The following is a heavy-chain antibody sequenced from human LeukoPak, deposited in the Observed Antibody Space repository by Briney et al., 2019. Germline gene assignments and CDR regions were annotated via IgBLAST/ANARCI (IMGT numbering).Heavy chain of an antibody. CDR3: ARDAIAVAGWQPYYYYYMDV. V-gene: IGHV4-34*01. J-gene: IGHJ6*03. D-gene: IGHD6-19*01. Sequence: PSETLSLTCAVYGGSFSGYYWSWIRQPPGKGLEWIGEIYHSGSTNYNPSLKSRVTISVDKSKNQFSLKLSSVTAADTAVYYCARDAIAVAGWQPYYYYYMDVWGKGTTVTVSS. CDR2: IYHSGST. CDR1: GGSFSGYY.